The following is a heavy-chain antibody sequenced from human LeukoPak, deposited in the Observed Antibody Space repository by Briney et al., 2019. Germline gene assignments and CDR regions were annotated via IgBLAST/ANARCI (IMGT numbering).Heavy chain of an antibody. CDR3: ARLGATVTHFDY. CDR1: GFTVGSNY. V-gene: IGHV3-66*01. D-gene: IGHD4-17*01. J-gene: IGHJ4*02. Sequence: GGSLRLSCAASGFTVGSNYMSWVRQAPGKGLEWVSVIYSGGSTYYADSVKGRFTISRDNAKSTLYLQMSSLRAEDTAGYYCARLGATVTHFDYWGQGTLVTVSS. CDR2: IYSGGST.